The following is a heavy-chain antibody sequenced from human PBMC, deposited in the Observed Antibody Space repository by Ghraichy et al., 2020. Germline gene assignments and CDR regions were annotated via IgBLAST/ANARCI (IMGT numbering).Heavy chain of an antibody. CDR2: IYYTGNT. CDR1: GVSISTSTYY. Sequence: SETLSLTCTVSGVSISTSTYYWVWIRQPPEKPLEYIGRIYYTGNTFYNPSLKNRVTISVDTSKSQFSLKLSSVTAADTAVYHCASLSDHRGSFDIWGQGTMVTVSS. D-gene: IGHD1-14*01. V-gene: IGHV4-39*01. J-gene: IGHJ3*02. CDR3: ASLSDHRGSFDI.